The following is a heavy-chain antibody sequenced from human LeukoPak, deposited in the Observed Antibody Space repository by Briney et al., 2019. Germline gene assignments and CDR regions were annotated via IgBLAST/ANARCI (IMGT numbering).Heavy chain of an antibody. CDR2: IYYSGST. D-gene: IGHD6-25*01. J-gene: IGHJ4*02. V-gene: IGHV4-59*12. CDR1: GGSISSYY. CDR3: ARDTGGSSGN. Sequence: SSETLSLTCTVSGGSISSYYWSWIRQPPGKGLEWIGYIYYSGSTNYNPSLKSRVTISVDTSKNQFSLKLSSVTAADTAVYYCARDTGGSSGNWGQGTLVTVSS.